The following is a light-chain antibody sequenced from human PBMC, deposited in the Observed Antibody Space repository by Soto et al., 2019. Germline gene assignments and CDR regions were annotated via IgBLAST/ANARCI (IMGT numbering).Light chain of an antibody. CDR3: QQYGSSTWT. CDR1: QSVSSSY. Sequence: EIVLTQSPGTLSLSPGERATLSCRASQSVSSSYLAWYQQKPGQAPRLLIYGASSRATGIPYRFSGSGSGTDFTLTISRLDPEDVAVYYCQQYGSSTWTFGQGTKVDIK. CDR2: GAS. V-gene: IGKV3-20*01. J-gene: IGKJ1*01.